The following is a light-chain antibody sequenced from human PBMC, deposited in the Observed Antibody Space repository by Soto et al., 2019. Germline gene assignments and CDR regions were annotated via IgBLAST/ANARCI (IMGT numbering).Light chain of an antibody. CDR1: QSVSGK. Sequence: EVLMTQSPATLSVSPGERATLSCRASQSVSGKLAWYQQKPGQAPRLLIYGASSRATGIPDRFSGSGSGTDFTLTIIRLEPEDFAVYYCQQYGSSRGITFGQGTRLEIK. V-gene: IGKV3-20*01. J-gene: IGKJ5*01. CDR3: QQYGSSRGIT. CDR2: GAS.